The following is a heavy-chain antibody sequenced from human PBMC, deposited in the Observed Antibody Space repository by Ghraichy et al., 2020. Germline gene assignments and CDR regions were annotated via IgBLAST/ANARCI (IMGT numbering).Heavy chain of an antibody. D-gene: IGHD2-2*01. CDR2: FDPEDGET. V-gene: IGHV1-24*01. CDR3: ATSLPAAMVVDYYYYYMDV. CDR1: GYTLTELS. J-gene: IGHJ6*03. Sequence: ASVKVSCKVSGYTLTELSMHWVRQAPGKGLEWMGGFDPEDGETIYAQKFQGRVTMTEDTSTDTAYMELSSLRSEDTAVYYCATSLPAAMVVDYYYYYMDVWGKGTTVTVSS.